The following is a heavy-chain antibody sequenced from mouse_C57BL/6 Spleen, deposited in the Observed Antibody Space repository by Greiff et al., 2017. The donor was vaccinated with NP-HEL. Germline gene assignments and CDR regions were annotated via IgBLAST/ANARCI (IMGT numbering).Heavy chain of an antibody. J-gene: IGHJ1*03. V-gene: IGHV10-1*01. CDR2: IRSKSNNYAT. D-gene: IGHD1-1*01. CDR1: GFSFNTYA. CDR3: VRQNYYYGSSYDWDFDV. Sequence: EVKVEESGGGLVQPKGSLKLSCAASGFSFNTYAMNWVRQAPGKGLEWVARIRSKSNNYATYYADSVKDRFTISRDDSESMLYLQMNNLKTEDTAMYYCVRQNYYYGSSYDWDFDVWGTGTTVTVSS.